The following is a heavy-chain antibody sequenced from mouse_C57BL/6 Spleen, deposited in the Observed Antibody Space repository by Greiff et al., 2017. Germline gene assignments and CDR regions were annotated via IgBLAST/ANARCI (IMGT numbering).Heavy chain of an antibody. CDR3: ASLSNYGAMDY. V-gene: IGHV1-26*01. Sequence: EVQLQQSGPELVKPGASVKISCKASGYTFTDYYMNWVKQSHGKSLEWIGDINPNNGGTSYNQKFKGKATLTVDKSSSTAYMELRSLTSEDSTVYYCASLSNYGAMDYWGQGTSVTVSS. CDR2: INPNNGGT. D-gene: IGHD2-5*01. J-gene: IGHJ4*01. CDR1: GYTFTDYY.